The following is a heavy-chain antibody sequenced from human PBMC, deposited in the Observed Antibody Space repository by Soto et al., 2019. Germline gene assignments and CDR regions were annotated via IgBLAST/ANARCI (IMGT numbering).Heavy chain of an antibody. CDR1: GFTFSSYS. Sequence: GGSLRLSCAASGFTFSSYSMSWVRQAPGKGLEWVSAISGRGGSTYYADSVKGRFTISRDNSKNTLYLQMNSLRAEDTAVYYCAKDDVVPAVYSYYYGMDVWGQGTTVTVSS. J-gene: IGHJ6*02. CDR3: AKDDVVPAVYSYYYGMDV. D-gene: IGHD2-2*01. V-gene: IGHV3-23*01. CDR2: ISGRGGST.